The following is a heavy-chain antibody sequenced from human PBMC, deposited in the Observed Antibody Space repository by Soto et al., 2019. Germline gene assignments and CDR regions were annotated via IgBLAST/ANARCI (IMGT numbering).Heavy chain of an antibody. CDR2: INPNTGAT. V-gene: IGHV1-2*06. Sequence: ASVKVSCKASGYTFIDYYIHWVRQAPGQGLEWVARINPNTGATNSAQNFQGRVTVTRDSSISTAYMELRSLRSDDTAVYYCARDFVPNRPSSSHDPFDYWGQGTLVTVSS. J-gene: IGHJ4*02. CDR1: GYTFIDYY. D-gene: IGHD6-6*01. CDR3: ARDFVPNRPSSSHDPFDY.